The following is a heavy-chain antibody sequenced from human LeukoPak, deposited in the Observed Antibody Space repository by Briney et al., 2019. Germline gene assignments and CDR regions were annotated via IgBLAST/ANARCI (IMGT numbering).Heavy chain of an antibody. J-gene: IGHJ4*02. D-gene: IGHD2-15*01. CDR3: IAVVAAKGFDY. Sequence: GRSLRLSCAASGSTFSSYGMHWVRQAPGKGLEWVAVISYDGSNKYYADSVKGRFTISRDNSKNTLYLQMDTLRDEDTAVYYCIAVVAAKGFDYWGQGALVTVSS. CDR2: ISYDGSNK. CDR1: GSTFSSYG. V-gene: IGHV3-30*03.